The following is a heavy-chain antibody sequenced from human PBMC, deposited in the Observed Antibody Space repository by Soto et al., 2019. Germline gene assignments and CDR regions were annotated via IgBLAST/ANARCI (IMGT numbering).Heavy chain of an antibody. D-gene: IGHD4-17*01. CDR1: GGSFSGYY. J-gene: IGHJ3*02. Sequence: QVQLQQWGAGLLKPSETLSLTCAVYGGSFSGYYWSWIRQPPGKGLEWIGEINHSVSTNYNPSLTSRVTISVDTSKNQFSLKLSSVTAEDTAVYYCARGFTVNKGSDAFDIWGQGTMVTVSS. V-gene: IGHV4-34*01. CDR3: ARGFTVNKGSDAFDI. CDR2: INHSVST.